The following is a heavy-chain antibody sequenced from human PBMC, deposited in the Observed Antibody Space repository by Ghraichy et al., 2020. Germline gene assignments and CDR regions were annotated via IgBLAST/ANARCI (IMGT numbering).Heavy chain of an antibody. D-gene: IGHD2-15*01. Sequence: SETLSLTCAVYGGSFSGYYWSWIRQLPGKGLEWIGEINHSGSTNYNPSLKSRVTISVDTSKNQFSLKLSSVTAADTAVYYCARGIEFGMDVWGQGTTVTVSS. V-gene: IGHV4-34*01. CDR2: INHSGST. CDR1: GGSFSGYY. J-gene: IGHJ6*02. CDR3: ARGIEFGMDV.